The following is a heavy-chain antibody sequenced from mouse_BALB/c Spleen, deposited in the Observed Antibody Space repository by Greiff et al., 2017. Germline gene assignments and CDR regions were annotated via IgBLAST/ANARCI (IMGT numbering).Heavy chain of an antibody. D-gene: IGHD2-4*01. CDR2: IWAGGST. J-gene: IGHJ3*01. Sequence: QVQLKESGPGLVAPSQSLSITCTVSGFSLTSYGVHWVRQPPGKGLEWLGVIWAGGSTNYNSALMSRLSISKDNSKSQVFLKMNSLQTDDTAMYYCARAEPSTMIRGFAYWGQGTLVTVSA. CDR3: ARAEPSTMIRGFAY. V-gene: IGHV2-9*02. CDR1: GFSLTSYG.